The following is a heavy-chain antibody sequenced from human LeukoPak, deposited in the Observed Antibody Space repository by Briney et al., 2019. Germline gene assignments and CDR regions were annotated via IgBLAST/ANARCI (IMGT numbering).Heavy chain of an antibody. CDR3: ARARTEVVPDALGI. J-gene: IGHJ4*02. CDR2: INPLFGTT. D-gene: IGHD2-2*01. Sequence: ASVKVSCEASGGTFRTFAVTWVRQAPGQGLEWMGRINPLFGTTDYAQKFQGRVTITTDESKNTAYLELNSLRRGETAVYYCARARTEVVPDALGIWGQGTLVTVSS. V-gene: IGHV1-69*05. CDR1: GGTFRTFA.